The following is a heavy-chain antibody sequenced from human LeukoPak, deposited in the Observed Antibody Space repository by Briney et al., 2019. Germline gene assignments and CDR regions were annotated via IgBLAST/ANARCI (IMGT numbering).Heavy chain of an antibody. CDR2: INPNSGDT. CDR1: GYTFTAYY. CDR3: ARDFIGTGGDY. Sequence: ASVKVSCKASGYTFTAYYMHWVRQAPGQGLEWMGWINPNSGDTNYAQKFQGRVTMTTDTSISTAYMELSGLISDDTAVYFCARDFIGTGGDYWGQGTLVTVSS. J-gene: IGHJ4*02. D-gene: IGHD1-1*01. V-gene: IGHV1-2*02.